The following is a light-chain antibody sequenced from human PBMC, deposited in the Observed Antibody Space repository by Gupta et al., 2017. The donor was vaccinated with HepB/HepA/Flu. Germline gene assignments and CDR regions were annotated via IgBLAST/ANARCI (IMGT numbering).Light chain of an antibody. J-gene: IGKJ1*01. V-gene: IGKV3-15*01. Sequence: GRATLSCRASQSVSSNLAWYQQKPGQAPRLLIYGASTRATGIPARFSGSGSGTEFTLTISSLQSEDFAVYYCQQYNNWPPWTFGQGTKVEIK. CDR3: QQYNNWPPWT. CDR1: QSVSSN. CDR2: GAS.